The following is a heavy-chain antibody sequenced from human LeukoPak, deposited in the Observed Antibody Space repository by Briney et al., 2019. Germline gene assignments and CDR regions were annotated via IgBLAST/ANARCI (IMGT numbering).Heavy chain of an antibody. V-gene: IGHV5-51*01. CDR1: GYSFTSYW. Sequence: LGESLKISCKGSGYSFTSYWIGWVRQMPGKGLEWMGIIYPGDSDTRYSPSFQGQVTISADKSISTAYLRWSSLKASDTAMYYCARLGGELLRYFDYWGQGTLVTVSS. D-gene: IGHD1-26*01. J-gene: IGHJ4*02. CDR2: IYPGDSDT. CDR3: ARLGGELLRYFDY.